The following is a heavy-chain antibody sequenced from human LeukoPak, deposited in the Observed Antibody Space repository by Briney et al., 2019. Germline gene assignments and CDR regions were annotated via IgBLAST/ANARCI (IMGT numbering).Heavy chain of an antibody. CDR2: IYYSGGA. CDR1: GGSISSRDHY. Sequence: PSETLSLTCTVSGGSISSRDHYWGWIRQPPGKGLEWIGCIYYSGGAYYDPSPSLKSRVTISVDTSKNQFSLKLSSVIAADTAVYYCARSVVTPWVYYFDYWGQGTLVTVSS. CDR3: ARSVVTPWVYYFDY. V-gene: IGHV4-39*07. D-gene: IGHD4-23*01. J-gene: IGHJ4*02.